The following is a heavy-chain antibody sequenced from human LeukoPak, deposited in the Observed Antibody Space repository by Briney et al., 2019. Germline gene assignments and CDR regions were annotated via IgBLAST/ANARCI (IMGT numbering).Heavy chain of an antibody. CDR2: ISGSGGST. CDR3: AKDLNGYCSSTSCYVWGFDY. Sequence: GGSLRLSCAASGFTFSSYAMSWVRQAPGKGLEWVSAISGSGGSTYYADSVKGRFTISRDNSKNTLYLQMNSLRAEDTAVYYCAKDLNGYCSSTSCYVWGFDYWGQGTLVTVSS. J-gene: IGHJ4*02. CDR1: GFTFSSYA. D-gene: IGHD2-2*03. V-gene: IGHV3-23*01.